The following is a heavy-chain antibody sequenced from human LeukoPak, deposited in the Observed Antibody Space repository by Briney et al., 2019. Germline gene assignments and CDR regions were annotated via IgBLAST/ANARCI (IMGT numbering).Heavy chain of an antibody. CDR2: INPSGGST. Sequence: ASVKVSCKASGYTFTSYYMHWVRQAPGQGLEWMGIINPSGGSTSYAQKFQGRVTMTRDTSTSTVYMELSSLRSEDTAVYYCARVRCSGGSCYSGLDYWGQGTLVTASS. CDR3: ARVRCSGGSCYSGLDY. J-gene: IGHJ4*02. V-gene: IGHV1-46*01. D-gene: IGHD2-15*01. CDR1: GYTFTSYY.